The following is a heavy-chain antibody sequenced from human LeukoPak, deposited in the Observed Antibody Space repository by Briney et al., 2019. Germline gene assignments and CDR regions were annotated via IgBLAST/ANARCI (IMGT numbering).Heavy chain of an antibody. J-gene: IGHJ3*02. D-gene: IGHD3/OR15-3a*01. Sequence: SETLSLTCTVSGYSISSGYYWAWIRQPPGKGLEWIGYMYYSGSTKYNSSLKSRVTISVDTSKNQFSLKLSSVTAADTAVYYCARNGAVDWDAEYAFDIWGQGTWVTVSS. V-gene: IGHV4-61*01. CDR3: ARNGAVDWDAEYAFDI. CDR1: GYSISSGYY. CDR2: MYYSGST.